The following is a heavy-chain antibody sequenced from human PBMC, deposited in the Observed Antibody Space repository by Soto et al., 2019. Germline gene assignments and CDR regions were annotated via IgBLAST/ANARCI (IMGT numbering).Heavy chain of an antibody. CDR2: ISHYGNPQ. J-gene: IGHJ5*02. CDR3: ARDYGNSTWYNRFHA. Sequence: PGGSLRLSGSSSGFVRSTYGMHWVPQAPCKGLEWVSMISHYGNPQYYVDCVTGRFGVSSDTSTNTLYLHMNSLRSEDPGLYYCARDYGNSTWYNRFHAWGQGRLVNV. V-gene: IGHV3-30*03. CDR1: GFVRSTYG. D-gene: IGHD4-4*01.